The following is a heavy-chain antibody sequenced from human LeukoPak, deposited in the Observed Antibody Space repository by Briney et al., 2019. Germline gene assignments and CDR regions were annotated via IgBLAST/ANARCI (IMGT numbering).Heavy chain of an antibody. Sequence: SGTLSLTCTVSGGSISSSSYYWGWIRQPPGKGLEWIGSIYYSGSTYYNPSLKSRVTISVDTSKNQFSLKLSSVTAADTAVYYCARGVWADYWGQGTLVTVSS. CDR2: IYYSGST. D-gene: IGHD6-13*01. J-gene: IGHJ4*02. CDR3: ARGVWADY. V-gene: IGHV4-39*07. CDR1: GGSISSSSYY.